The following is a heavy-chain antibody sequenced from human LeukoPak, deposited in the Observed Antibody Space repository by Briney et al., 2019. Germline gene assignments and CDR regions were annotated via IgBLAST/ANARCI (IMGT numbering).Heavy chain of an antibody. CDR2: IIPIFGTA. J-gene: IGHJ4*02. V-gene: IGHV1-69*13. CDR3: AKDLSPYCGGDCYRNEFYFDY. D-gene: IGHD2-21*02. CDR1: GGTFSSYA. Sequence: SVKVSCKASGGTFSSYAISWVRQAPGQGLEWMGGIIPIFGTANYAQKFQGRVTITADESTSTAYMELSSLRSEDTAVYYCAKDLSPYCGGDCYRNEFYFDYWGQGTLVTVSS.